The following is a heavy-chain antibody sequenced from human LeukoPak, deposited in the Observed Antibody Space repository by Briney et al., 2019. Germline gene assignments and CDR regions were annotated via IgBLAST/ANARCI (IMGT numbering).Heavy chain of an antibody. J-gene: IGHJ5*02. V-gene: IGHV4-59*01. D-gene: IGHD3-22*01. Sequence: SETLSLTCTVSGGSISSYYWSWIRQPPGKGLEWIGYIYYSGSTNYNPSLKSRVTISVDTSKNQFSLKLSSVTAADTAVYYCERVAALDYYDSSGYQVDPWGQGTLVTVSS. CDR2: IYYSGST. CDR1: GGSISSYY. CDR3: ERVAALDYYDSSGYQVDP.